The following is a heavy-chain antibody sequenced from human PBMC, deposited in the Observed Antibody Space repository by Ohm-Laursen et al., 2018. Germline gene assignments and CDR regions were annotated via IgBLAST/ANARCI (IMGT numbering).Heavy chain of an antibody. Sequence: SLRLSCAASGFTFSGYWMHWVRQAPGKGLVWVSRINSDGSSTTYADSVKGRFTVSRDNAKNTLYLQMNSLRAEDTAVYYCARGPKGSSGYYFGRSNWGQGTLVTVSS. CDR2: INSDGSST. J-gene: IGHJ4*02. D-gene: IGHD3-22*01. CDR1: GFTFSGYW. V-gene: IGHV3-74*01. CDR3: ARGPKGSSGYYFGRSN.